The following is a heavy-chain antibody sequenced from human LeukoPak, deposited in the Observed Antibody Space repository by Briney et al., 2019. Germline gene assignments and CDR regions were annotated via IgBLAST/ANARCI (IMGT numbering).Heavy chain of an antibody. CDR1: GYTFTSYD. CDR3: ARSGIEPAPFDY. Sequence: ASVKVSCKASGYTFTSYDINWVRQATGQGLEWMGWINAGNGNTKYSQEFQGRVTITRDTSASTAYMELSSLRSEDMAVYYCARSGIEPAPFDYWGQGTLVTVSS. V-gene: IGHV1-3*03. CDR2: INAGNGNT. J-gene: IGHJ4*02. D-gene: IGHD1-14*01.